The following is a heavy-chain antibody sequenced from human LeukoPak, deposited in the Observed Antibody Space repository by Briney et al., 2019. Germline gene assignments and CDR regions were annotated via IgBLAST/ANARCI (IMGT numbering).Heavy chain of an antibody. V-gene: IGHV3-33*01. J-gene: IGHJ4*02. CDR1: GFTFRSYG. D-gene: IGHD3-9*01. CDR3: ARDPYYDILTGDS. Sequence: GGSLRLSCAASGFTFRSYGMHWFRQAPGKGLEWVAVIWYDGSNKYYSDSVKGRFTISRDNSKNTLYLQMNSLRAEDTAVYYCARDPYYDILTGDSWGQGTLVTVSS. CDR2: IWYDGSNK.